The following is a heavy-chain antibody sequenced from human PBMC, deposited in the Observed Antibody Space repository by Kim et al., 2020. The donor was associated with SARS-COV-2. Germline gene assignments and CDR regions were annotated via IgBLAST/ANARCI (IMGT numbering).Heavy chain of an antibody. V-gene: IGHV3-20*03. CDR3: VRGYVGGPFDL. D-gene: IGHD3-10*01. J-gene: IGHJ4*02. CDR2: ST. Sequence: STGYADSVKGRFTISRDNGKKSRYLQMNGLRVEDTALYYCVRGYVGGPFDLWGQGSLVTVSS.